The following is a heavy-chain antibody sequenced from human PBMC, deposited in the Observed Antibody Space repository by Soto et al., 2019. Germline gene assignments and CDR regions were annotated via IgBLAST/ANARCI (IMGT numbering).Heavy chain of an antibody. J-gene: IGHJ4*02. Sequence: PGEPLKSSCKGSGYSFTSYWIGWVRQMPGKGLEWMGIIYPGDSDTRYSPSFQGQVTISADKSISTAYLQWSSLKASDTAMYYCARHRATYSGSPEFDYWGQVPVGTVSS. D-gene: IGHD6-6*01. V-gene: IGHV5-51*01. CDR2: IYPGDSDT. CDR3: ARHRATYSGSPEFDY. CDR1: GYSFTSYW.